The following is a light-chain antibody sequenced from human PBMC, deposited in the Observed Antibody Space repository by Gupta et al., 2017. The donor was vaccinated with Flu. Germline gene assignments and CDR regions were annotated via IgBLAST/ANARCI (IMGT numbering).Light chain of an antibody. Sequence: SYELTQPPSVPLSPGQTASITCSGDKLGDKYACWYQQKPGQSPVLVIYQDSKRPSGIPERFSGSNSGNTATLTISGTQAMDEADYYCQAWDSSTAVVFGGGTKLTVL. CDR3: QAWDSSTAVV. CDR2: QDS. V-gene: IGLV3-1*01. J-gene: IGLJ2*01. CDR1: KLGDKY.